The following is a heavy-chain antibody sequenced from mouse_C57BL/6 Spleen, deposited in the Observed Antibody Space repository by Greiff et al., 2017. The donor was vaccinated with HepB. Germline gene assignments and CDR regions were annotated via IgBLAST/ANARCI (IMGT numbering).Heavy chain of an antibody. CDR1: GFTFNTYA. CDR2: IRSKSSNYAT. J-gene: IGHJ1*03. Sequence: EVQVVESGGGLVQPKGSLKLSCAASGFTFNTYAMHWVRQAPGKGLEWVARIRSKSSNYATYYADSVKDRFTISRDDSQSMLYLQMNNLKTEDTAMYYCVRDPGWLLSHWYFDVWGTGTTVTVSS. D-gene: IGHD2-3*01. V-gene: IGHV10-3*01. CDR3: VRDPGWLLSHWYFDV.